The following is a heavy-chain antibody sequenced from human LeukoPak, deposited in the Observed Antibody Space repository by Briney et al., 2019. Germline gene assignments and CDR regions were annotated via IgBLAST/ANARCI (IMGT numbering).Heavy chain of an antibody. CDR1: GGSFSGYY. CDR2: INHSGST. CDR3: ARADTTIFGVVSFDY. V-gene: IGHV4-34*01. D-gene: IGHD3-3*01. Sequence: SETLSLTCAVYGGSFSGYYWSWIRQPPGKGLEWIGEINHSGSTNYNPSLKSRVTISVDTSKNQFSLKLSSVTAADTAVYYCARADTTIFGVVSFDYWGQGTLVTVPS. J-gene: IGHJ4*02.